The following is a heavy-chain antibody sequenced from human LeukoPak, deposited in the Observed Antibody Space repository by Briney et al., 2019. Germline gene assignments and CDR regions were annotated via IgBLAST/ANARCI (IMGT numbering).Heavy chain of an antibody. Sequence: PSETLSLTCTVSGGSISSYYWSWIRQPAGKGLEWIGRIYTSGSTNYNPSLKSRVTISVDTSKNQFSLKLSSVTAADTAVYYCARGIRRVTHVDGLGYFDYWGQGTLVTVSS. D-gene: IGHD3-3*02. J-gene: IGHJ4*02. CDR2: IYTSGST. CDR1: GGSISSYY. CDR3: ARGIRRVTHVDGLGYFDY. V-gene: IGHV4-4*07.